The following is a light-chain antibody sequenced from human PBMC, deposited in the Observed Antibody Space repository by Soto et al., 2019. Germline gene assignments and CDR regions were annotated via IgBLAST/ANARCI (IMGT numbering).Light chain of an antibody. CDR2: DAS. V-gene: IGKV3-11*01. J-gene: IGKJ4*02. CDR1: QSISSH. CDR3: QQRRNWPLT. Sequence: EIVLTQSPATLSLSPGERATLSCRASQSISSHSAWYQQKPGQAPRLLIYDASTRAPGIPARFSGSGSGTDFTLTISGLEPEDFAVYYCQQRRNWPLTFGGGTKVEIK.